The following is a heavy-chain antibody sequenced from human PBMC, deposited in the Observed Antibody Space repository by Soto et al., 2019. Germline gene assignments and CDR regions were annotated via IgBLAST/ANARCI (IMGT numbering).Heavy chain of an antibody. Sequence: SETLSLTCAVSGGSISSSNWWSWVRQPPGKGLEWIGEIYHSGSTNYNPSLKSRVTISVDKSKNQFSLKLSSVTAADTAVYYCARAHTPHYYGMDVWGQGTTVTVSS. CDR3: ARAHTPHYYGMDV. J-gene: IGHJ6*02. V-gene: IGHV4-4*02. CDR1: GGSISSSNW. CDR2: IYHSGST.